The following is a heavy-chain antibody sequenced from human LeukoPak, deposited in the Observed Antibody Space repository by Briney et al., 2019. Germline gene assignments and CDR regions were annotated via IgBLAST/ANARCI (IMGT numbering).Heavy chain of an antibody. CDR1: GGSISSYY. J-gene: IGHJ6*03. V-gene: IGHV4-59*01. CDR3: ARAGGTIFGVVYYYYYMDV. Sequence: SSETLSLTCTVSGGSISSYYWSWIRQPPGKGLEWIGYIYYSGSTNYNPSLKSRVTISVDTSKNQFSLKLSSVTAADTAVYYCARAGGTIFGVVYYYYYMDVWGKGTTVTVSS. CDR2: IYYSGST. D-gene: IGHD3-3*01.